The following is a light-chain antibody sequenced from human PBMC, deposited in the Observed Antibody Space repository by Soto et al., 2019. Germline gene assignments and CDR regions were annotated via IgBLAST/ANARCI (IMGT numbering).Light chain of an antibody. V-gene: IGLV2-23*01. Sequence: QSALTQPASVSGSPGQSITISCTGTSSDVGSYTLVSWYQQHPGKAPKLMIYEGSKRPSGVSNRFSGSKSGNTASLTISGLQAEDEADYYCCSYAGSVVFGGETKLTVL. J-gene: IGLJ2*01. CDR1: SSDVGSYTL. CDR2: EGS. CDR3: CSYAGSVV.